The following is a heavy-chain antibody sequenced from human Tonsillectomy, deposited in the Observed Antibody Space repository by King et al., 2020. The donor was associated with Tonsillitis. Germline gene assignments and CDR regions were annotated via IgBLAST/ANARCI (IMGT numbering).Heavy chain of an antibody. CDR3: AAEVRGYNYGLDAFDI. D-gene: IGHD5-18*01. Sequence: QLVQSGPEVKKPGTSVKVSCKASGFTFSSSAMQWVRQARGQRLEWIGWIVVCSGNTNYAQKFQERVTITSDMSTGTAYMELSSLRSEDTAVYYCAAEVRGYNYGLDAFDIWGQGTMVTVSS. CDR2: IVVCSGNT. V-gene: IGHV1-58*02. CDR1: GFTFSSSA. J-gene: IGHJ3*02.